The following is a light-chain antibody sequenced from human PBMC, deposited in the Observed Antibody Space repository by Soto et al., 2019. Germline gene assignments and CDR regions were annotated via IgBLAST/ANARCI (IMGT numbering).Light chain of an antibody. CDR2: WAS. CDR1: QSVLDSPNNKNY. Sequence: SFMNQSSDSPALSLNERATINCKSSQSVLDSPNNKNYLAWYQHKPGQPPKMLIYWASIRESGVPDRFSGSGSGTDFTLTISSLQSEDVAVYYCQHYNRWLLTFGGGSKVDVK. CDR3: QHYNRWLLT. V-gene: IGKV4-1*01. J-gene: IGKJ4*01.